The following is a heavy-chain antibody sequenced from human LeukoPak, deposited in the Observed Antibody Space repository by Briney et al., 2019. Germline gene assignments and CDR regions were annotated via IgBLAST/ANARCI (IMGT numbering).Heavy chain of an antibody. CDR2: ISAYNGNT. V-gene: IGHV1-18*01. D-gene: IGHD3-3*01. CDR1: GGTFTSYG. Sequence: ASVKVSCKASGGTFTSYGISWVRQAPGQGLEWMGWISAYNGNTNYAQKLQGRVTMTTDTSTSTAYMELRSLRSDDTAVYYCARGISDFWSGYYTDYYFDYWGQGTLVTVSS. CDR3: ARGISDFWSGYYTDYYFDY. J-gene: IGHJ4*02.